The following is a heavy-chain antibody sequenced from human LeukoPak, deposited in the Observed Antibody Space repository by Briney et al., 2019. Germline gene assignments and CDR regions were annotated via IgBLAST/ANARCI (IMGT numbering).Heavy chain of an antibody. CDR1: GFTFSSNW. D-gene: IGHD6-13*01. CDR3: ARSLPYGTTWYGRSDF. V-gene: IGHV3-7*03. Sequence: GGSLRLSCATSGFTFSSNWMSWVRHAPGRGLEWVANIRQDGDTKYYVDSVKGRFTISRDNAMNSLYLQMNSLRAEDTAIYYCARSLPYGTTWYGRSDFWGQGTLVTVSS. CDR2: IRQDGDTK. J-gene: IGHJ4*02.